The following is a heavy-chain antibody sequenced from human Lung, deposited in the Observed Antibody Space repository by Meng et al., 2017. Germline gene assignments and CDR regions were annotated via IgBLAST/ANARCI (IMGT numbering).Heavy chain of an antibody. CDR3: ARYVPNGSFWYFDF. CDR1: GYIFTNYD. J-gene: IGHJ2*01. V-gene: IGHV1-18*01. D-gene: IGHD6-13*01. CDR2: ISVKNGEA. Sequence: QGQRGPVGPAAKKPGASMKVSCKASGYIFTNYDISWVRQAPGQGLEWMGWISVKNGEAKYPQNFQGRVTMTTDTTTSTAYMELRSLTSDDTAVYYCARYVPNGSFWYFDFWGRGTLVTVSS.